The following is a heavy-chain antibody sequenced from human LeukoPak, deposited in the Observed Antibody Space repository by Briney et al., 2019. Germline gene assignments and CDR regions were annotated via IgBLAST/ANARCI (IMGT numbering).Heavy chain of an antibody. CDR2: ISDNGGT. J-gene: IGHJ6*04. CDR1: GGSISSYY. V-gene: IGHV4-59*01. Sequence: SGTLSLTCTVSGGSISSYYWNWIRQPPGKGLEWIGYISDNGGTNYNPSLKSRVTISVDTSKNQFSLKLSSVTAADTAVYYCARGQRESHRSGWPTRRYYFYHYGMDVWGKGTTVTVSS. CDR3: ARGQRESHRSGWPTRRYYFYHYGMDV. D-gene: IGHD6-19*01.